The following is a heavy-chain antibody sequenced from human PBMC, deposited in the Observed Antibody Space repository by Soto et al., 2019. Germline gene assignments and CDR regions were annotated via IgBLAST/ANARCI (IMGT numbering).Heavy chain of an antibody. CDR1: GGSFSGYY. CDR3: GLGVWSGYYAQLGF. J-gene: IGHJ4*02. Sequence: QVQLQQWGAGLLKPSETLSLTCAVYGGSFSGYYWSWIRQPPGKGLEWIGEINHSGSTNYNPSLKSRATISVHSYKHQFSLKLSSVTAADTAVYYCGLGVWSGYYAQLGFWGQGTLVTLSS. V-gene: IGHV4-34*01. D-gene: IGHD3-3*01. CDR2: INHSGST.